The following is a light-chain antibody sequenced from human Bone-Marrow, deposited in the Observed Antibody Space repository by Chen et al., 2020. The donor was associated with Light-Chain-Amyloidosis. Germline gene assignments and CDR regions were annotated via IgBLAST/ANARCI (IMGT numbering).Light chain of an antibody. J-gene: IGKJ5*01. V-gene: IGKV3-20*01. Sequence: EIVLTQSPGTLSLSPGERATLSCRVSPSVRSSYLAWYQQNPGKAPRLLIYGASSRATGIPDRFSGSGSGTDFTLTISRLEREDFAVYHCQQYGSSPLITYGQGTRLEIK. CDR3: QQYGSSPLIT. CDR1: PSVRSSY. CDR2: GAS.